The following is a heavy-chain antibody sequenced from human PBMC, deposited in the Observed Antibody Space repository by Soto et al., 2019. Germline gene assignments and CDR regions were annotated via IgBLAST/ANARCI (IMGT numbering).Heavy chain of an antibody. CDR2: TRNKANSYTT. D-gene: IGHD5-12*01. CDR1: GFTFSDHY. Sequence: EVQLVESGGGLVQPGGSLRLSCAASGFTFSDHYMDWVRQAPGKGLEWVGRTRNKANSYTTEYAASVKGRFTISRDDSTNSLYLQMNSLKTEDTAVYYCARGGVGGYDFYYYYGMDVWGQGTTVTVSS. V-gene: IGHV3-72*01. CDR3: ARGGVGGYDFYYYYGMDV. J-gene: IGHJ6*02.